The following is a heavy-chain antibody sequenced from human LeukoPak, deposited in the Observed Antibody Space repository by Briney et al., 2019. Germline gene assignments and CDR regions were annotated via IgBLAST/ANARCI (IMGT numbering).Heavy chain of an antibody. D-gene: IGHD2-8*01. J-gene: IGHJ4*02. CDR2: ISSSEYDT. V-gene: IGHV3-64D*06. CDR3: VKDLNGTWSFDY. CDR1: GFTFGAYF. Sequence: QTGGSLRLSCSASGFTFGAYFMHWVRQAPGKGLQYVSSISSSEYDTYYADSVKGRFTISRDNSKNTLFLQMNNLRPEDTAVYYCVKDLNGTWSFDYWGQGTLVTVSS.